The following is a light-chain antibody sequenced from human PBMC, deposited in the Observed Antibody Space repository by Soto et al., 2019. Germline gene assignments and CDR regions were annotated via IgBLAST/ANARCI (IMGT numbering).Light chain of an antibody. CDR2: LVS. CDR3: MQPLHTPLT. J-gene: IGKJ4*01. CDR1: KSLRLRNGKNY. V-gene: IGKV2-28*01. Sequence: VLTQFPLSFPVTLGGPASIPSRPGKSLRLRNGKNYLDWYLQKPGQSPQLLISLVSNRASGVPDRFSGSGSGTDFTLKISRVEAEDVGVYYCMQPLHTPLTFGGGTKVEIK.